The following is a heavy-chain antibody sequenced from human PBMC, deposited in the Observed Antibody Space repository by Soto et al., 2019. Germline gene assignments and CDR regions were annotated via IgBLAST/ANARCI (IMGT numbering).Heavy chain of an antibody. J-gene: IGHJ6*02. CDR3: AKDLRGGERITMVRGAAGYGMDV. Sequence: GGSLRLSCAASGFTFSSYGMHWVRQAPGKGLEWVAVISYDGSNKYYADSVKGRFTISRDNSKNTLYLQMNSLRAEDTAVYYCAKDLRGGERITMVRGAAGYGMDVWGQGTTVTGS. V-gene: IGHV3-30*18. CDR2: ISYDGSNK. CDR1: GFTFSSYG. D-gene: IGHD3-10*01.